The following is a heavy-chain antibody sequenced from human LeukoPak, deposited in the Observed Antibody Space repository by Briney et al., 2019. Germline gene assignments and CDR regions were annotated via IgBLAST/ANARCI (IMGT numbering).Heavy chain of an antibody. CDR1: AFTVSSYA. D-gene: IGHD2-21*01. CDR2: ISGSGGST. CDR3: AKQQVGITAFDY. Sequence: GGSLTLSYAPSAFTVSSYATGSVRQPAGKGLGWVSAISGSGGSTYYADSVKGRFTISGDNSKNTLYLQMNSVRAEDMAVYYGAKQQVGITAFDYWGQGTLVTVSS. V-gene: IGHV3-23*01. J-gene: IGHJ4*02.